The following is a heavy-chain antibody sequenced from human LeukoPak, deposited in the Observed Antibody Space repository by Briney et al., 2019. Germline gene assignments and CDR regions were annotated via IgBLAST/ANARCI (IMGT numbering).Heavy chain of an antibody. CDR1: GGSISSYY. CDR3: ARDHSSSSHFDY. CDR2: IYYSGST. Sequence: PSETLSLTCTVSGGSISSYYWSWLRQPPGKGLEWIGYIYYSGSTNYNPSLKSRVTISVDTSKNQFFLKLSSVTAADTAVYYCARDHSSSSHFDYWGQGTLVTVSS. V-gene: IGHV4-59*01. D-gene: IGHD6-6*01. J-gene: IGHJ4*02.